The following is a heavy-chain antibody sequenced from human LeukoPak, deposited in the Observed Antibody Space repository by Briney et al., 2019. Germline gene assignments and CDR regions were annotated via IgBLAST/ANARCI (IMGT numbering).Heavy chain of an antibody. CDR1: GYSITSGYY. D-gene: IGHD6-19*01. Sequence: SETLSLTCTVSGYSITSGYYWGWIRQPPGKGLERIWSIDHIGNNLHNPSLESRPSLSIDPSKNHFSLNLSSVTAADTAVYYCARVAVAGTPSYWGQGTLVTVSS. J-gene: IGHJ4*02. CDR2: IDHIGNN. CDR3: ARVAVAGTPSY. V-gene: IGHV4-38-2*02.